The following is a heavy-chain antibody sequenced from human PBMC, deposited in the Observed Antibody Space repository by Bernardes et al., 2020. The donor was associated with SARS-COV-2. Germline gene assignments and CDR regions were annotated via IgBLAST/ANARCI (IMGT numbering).Heavy chain of an antibody. CDR3: AKPGTDY. V-gene: IGHV3-23*01. D-gene: IGHD1-1*01. CDR2: ISGRGGRT. J-gene: IGHJ4*02. Sequence: GGSLRLSSAASGFPFISFAMSWVRQAPGKGLEWVSVISGRGGRTNYADSVMGRFTISRDNSKNTLFLQMKRLRAEDTAVYYCAKPGTDYWGQGTLVTVSA. CDR1: GFPFISFA.